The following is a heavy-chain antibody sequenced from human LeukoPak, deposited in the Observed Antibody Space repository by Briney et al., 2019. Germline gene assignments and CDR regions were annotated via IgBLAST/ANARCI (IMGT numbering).Heavy chain of an antibody. D-gene: IGHD1-26*01. CDR3: ARDLEVGATARYYYYGMDV. Sequence: GGSLRLSCAASGFTFSSYCMHWVRQAPGKGLVWVSRINSDGRNTSYADSVKGRLTISRDDAKNTLHLQMNSLRAEDRAVYYCARDLEVGATARYYYYGMDVWGQGTTVTVSS. J-gene: IGHJ6*02. CDR1: GFTFSSYC. CDR2: INSDGRNT. V-gene: IGHV3-74*01.